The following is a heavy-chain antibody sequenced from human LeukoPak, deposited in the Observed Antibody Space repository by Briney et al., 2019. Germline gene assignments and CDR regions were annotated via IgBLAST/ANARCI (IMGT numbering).Heavy chain of an antibody. CDR3: AKDPQWSTTWTGDDGMDV. CDR1: GGTFSSYA. Sequence: SVKVSCKASGGTFSSYAINWVRQAPGQGLEWMGRIIPILGIANYAQKFQGRVTITADKSTSTAYMELSSLRAEDTALYYCAKDPQWSTTWTGDDGMDVWGQGTTVTVSS. J-gene: IGHJ6*02. CDR2: IIPILGIA. V-gene: IGHV1-69*04. D-gene: IGHD3/OR15-3a*01.